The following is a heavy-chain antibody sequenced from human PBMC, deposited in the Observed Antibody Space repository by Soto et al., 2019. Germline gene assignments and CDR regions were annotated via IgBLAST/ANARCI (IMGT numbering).Heavy chain of an antibody. V-gene: IGHV2-26*04. CDR2: IFSNDDK. Sequence: QVTVKESGPVLVKPTETLTLTCTVSGFSLSNAGLGVRWIRQPPGKALEWLAHIFSNDDKSYSTSLKSRLTITKDTSKSQVVLIMTNMDPVDTATYYCASTYSSSCYWFDPWVQGTLVTVSS. J-gene: IGHJ5*02. D-gene: IGHD6-13*01. CDR3: ASTYSSSCYWFDP. CDR1: GFSLSNAGLG.